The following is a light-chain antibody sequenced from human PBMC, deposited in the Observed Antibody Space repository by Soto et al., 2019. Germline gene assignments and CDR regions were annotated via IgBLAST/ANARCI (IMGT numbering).Light chain of an antibody. V-gene: IGKV1-39*01. J-gene: IGKJ5*01. CDR1: QTINIH. CDR2: AAS. CDR3: QQSYSVPIT. Sequence: DIQITHSPSSLSASVGDRVTITCRASQTINIHLNWYQQKSGKAPKFLIHAASSLQSGVPSRFSGSGSGTEFTLTINSLQPEDFATYYCQQSYSVPITFGQGTRLEIK.